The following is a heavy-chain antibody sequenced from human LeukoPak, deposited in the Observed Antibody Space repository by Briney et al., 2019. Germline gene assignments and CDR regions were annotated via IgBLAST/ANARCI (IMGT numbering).Heavy chain of an antibody. J-gene: IGHJ5*02. V-gene: IGHV1-46*01. CDR3: ARDGGGQLVRNWFDP. CDR1: GYTFTSYY. CDR2: INPCGGST. Sequence: ASVKVSCKASGYTFTSYYMHWLRQAPGQGLEWMGIINPCGGSTSYAQKFQGRVTMTRDTSTSTVYMELSSLRSEDTAVYYCARDGGGQLVRNWFDPWGQGTLVTVSS. D-gene: IGHD6-6*01.